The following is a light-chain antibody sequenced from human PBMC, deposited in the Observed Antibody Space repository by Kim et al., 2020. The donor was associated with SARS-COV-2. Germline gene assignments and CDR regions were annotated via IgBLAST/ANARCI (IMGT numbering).Light chain of an antibody. J-gene: IGKJ5*01. CDR3: QQRYVWPIT. CDR2: DVS. CDR1: QSVVTY. Sequence: EIVLTQSPATLSLSPGERATLSCRASQSVVTYLAWYQQSPGQAPRLLIYDVSYRAPGIPGRFTGGGSETDFTLTISSLEPEDFAVYYCQQRYVWPITFGQGTRLEIK. V-gene: IGKV3-11*01.